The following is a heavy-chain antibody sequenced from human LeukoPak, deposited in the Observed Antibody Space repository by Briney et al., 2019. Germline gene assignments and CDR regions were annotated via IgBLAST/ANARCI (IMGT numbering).Heavy chain of an antibody. D-gene: IGHD3-9*01. CDR1: GFTFSSYA. Sequence: GGSLRLSCAASGFTFSSYAMHWVRQAPGKGLEWVAVISYDGSNKYYADSVKGRFTISRDNSKNTLYLQMNSLRAEDTAVYYCARHDILTGYYSYYFDYWGQGTLVTVSS. CDR2: ISYDGSNK. CDR3: ARHDILTGYYSYYFDY. V-gene: IGHV3-30-3*01. J-gene: IGHJ4*02.